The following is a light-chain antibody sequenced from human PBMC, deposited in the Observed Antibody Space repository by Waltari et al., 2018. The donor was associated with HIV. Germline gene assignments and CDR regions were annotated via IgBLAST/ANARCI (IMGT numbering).Light chain of an antibody. Sequence: QSVLTQPPSASGTPGQRVTISCSGSRYNIGSNYVYWYQDLPGTAPKLLIYRNNQRPSGGPDRLSGSKSGTSASLAISGLRSEDEAAYYCATWDDSLSGSVLFGGGTKLTVL. V-gene: IGLV1-47*01. CDR1: RYNIGSNY. CDR2: RNN. CDR3: ATWDDSLSGSVL. J-gene: IGLJ2*01.